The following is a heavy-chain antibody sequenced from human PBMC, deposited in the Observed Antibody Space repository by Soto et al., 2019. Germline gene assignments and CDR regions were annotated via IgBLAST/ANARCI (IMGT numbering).Heavy chain of an antibody. J-gene: IGHJ4*02. CDR3: STCGRSGWYTGVF. CDR2: MKPNSGKT. V-gene: IGHV1-8*01. D-gene: IGHD6-13*01. CDR1: GYTFTAYD. Sequence: QLQLVQSGAEVKTPGASVKVSCKASGYTFTAYDINWVRQAPGQGLEWVGRMKPNSGKTDYAQKFEASVTMTRDTSMSPAYLELSSLGYEDTAVLYCSTCGRSGWYTGVFWGQGTLVSGAS.